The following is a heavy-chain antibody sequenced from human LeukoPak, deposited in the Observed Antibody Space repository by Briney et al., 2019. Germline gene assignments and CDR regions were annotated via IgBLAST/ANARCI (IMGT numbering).Heavy chain of an antibody. CDR1: GGSINSRSDY. Sequence: PSETLSLACTVSGGSINSRSDYWGWIRQPPGKGLEWIGSIYYSGSTHYNPSLKSRVTLCIDTIKTQFSQELSSGPAADTAVYYCARRPGEYGGNDFDYWGQGTLVTVSS. CDR3: ARRPGEYGGNDFDY. D-gene: IGHD4/OR15-4a*01. J-gene: IGHJ4*02. CDR2: IYYSGST. V-gene: IGHV4-39*01.